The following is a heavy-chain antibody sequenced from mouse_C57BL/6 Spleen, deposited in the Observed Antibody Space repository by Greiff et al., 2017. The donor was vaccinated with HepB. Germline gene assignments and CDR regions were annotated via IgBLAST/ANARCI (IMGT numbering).Heavy chain of an antibody. D-gene: IGHD2-5*01. J-gene: IGHJ2*01. CDR2: IDPSDSET. CDR3: ARESNYGRDFDY. V-gene: IGHV1-52*01. Sequence: VQLQQPGAELVRPGSSVKLSCKASGYTFTSYWMHWVKQRPIQGLEWIGNIDPSDSETHYNQKFKDKATLTVDKSSSTAYMQLSSLTSEDSAVYYCARESNYGRDFDYWGQGTTLTVSS. CDR1: GYTFTSYW.